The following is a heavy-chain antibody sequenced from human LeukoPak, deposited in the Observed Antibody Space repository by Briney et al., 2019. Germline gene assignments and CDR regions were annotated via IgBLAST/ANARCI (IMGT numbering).Heavy chain of an antibody. CDR1: GYTFTSYY. CDR2: ITPSGGST. CDR3: ARSKDTETDAFDI. Sequence: ASVKASCKASGYTFTSYYMRWVRQAPGQGLESMGIITPSGGSTSYAQKFQGRVTMTRDTSASTVYMELSSRRSEDTAVYYCARSKDTETDAFDIWGQGTMVTVSS. J-gene: IGHJ3*02. V-gene: IGHV1-46*01.